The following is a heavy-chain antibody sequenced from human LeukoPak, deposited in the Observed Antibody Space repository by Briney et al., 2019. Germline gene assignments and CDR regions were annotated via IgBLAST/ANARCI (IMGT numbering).Heavy chain of an antibody. D-gene: IGHD3-22*01. CDR1: GGGFTFSSHA. CDR2: LIPIYGSP. CDR3: AGFFYDNSGDAFDI. V-gene: IGHV1-69*13. J-gene: IGHJ3*02. Sequence: SVKVSCKASGGGFTFSSHAISWVRQAPGQGLERMGGLIPIYGSPNYAQKFQGRLTITSDESTRTVYMELSSLRPEDSAVHYCAGFFYDNSGDAFDIWGQGTMVTVSS.